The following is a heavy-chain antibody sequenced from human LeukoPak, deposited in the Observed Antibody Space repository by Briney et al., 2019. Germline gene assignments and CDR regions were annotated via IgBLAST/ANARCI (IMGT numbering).Heavy chain of an antibody. CDR1: GGSISSSYSY. CDR2: IYYSGST. V-gene: IGHV4-39*07. J-gene: IGHJ4*02. D-gene: IGHD6-19*01. CDR3: ARGKVVAGTPGQNSWDY. Sequence: SETLSLTCTVSGGSISSSYSYWGWIRQPPGKGLEWIGNIYYSGSTYYSPSLTSRVTVSVDTSENQFSLKLSSVTAADTAVYYCARGKVVAGTPGQNSWDYWGQGTLVTVSS.